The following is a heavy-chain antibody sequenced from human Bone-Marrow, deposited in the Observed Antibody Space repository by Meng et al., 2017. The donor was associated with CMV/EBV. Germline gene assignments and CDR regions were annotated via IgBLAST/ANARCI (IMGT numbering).Heavy chain of an antibody. CDR3: ARASTPYYDILTGYGGMDV. V-gene: IGHV3-74*01. CDR2: IYSDGSST. Sequence: FWLDWVRQVPGKGLVWGSRIYSDGSSTSYADSVKGRFTISRDNAKNTLYLQMNSLRAEDTAVYYCARASTPYYDILTGYGGMDVWGQGTMVTVSS. J-gene: IGHJ6*02. D-gene: IGHD3-9*01. CDR1: FW.